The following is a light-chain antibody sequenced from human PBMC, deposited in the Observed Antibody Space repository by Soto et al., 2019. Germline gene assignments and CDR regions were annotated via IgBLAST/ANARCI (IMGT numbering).Light chain of an antibody. Sequence: EIVLAQSLGTLSLSPGERDTLSCRASQSVSSRYLAWYQQKPGQAPRLLIYGASNRATGIPDRFSGSGSETDFTLTISRLEPEDFAVYHCQQYGNSVTFGGGTKVEIK. V-gene: IGKV3-20*01. CDR3: QQYGNSVT. CDR2: GAS. J-gene: IGKJ4*01. CDR1: QSVSSRY.